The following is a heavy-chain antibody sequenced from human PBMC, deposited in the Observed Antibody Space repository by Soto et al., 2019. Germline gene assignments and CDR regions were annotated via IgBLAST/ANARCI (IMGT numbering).Heavy chain of an antibody. V-gene: IGHV1-8*01. CDR1: GYTFTSYD. J-gene: IGHJ4*02. D-gene: IGHD2-2*01. CDR3: ARGMSRDLIFKGDY. CDR2: MNPNSGNT. Sequence: ASVKVSCKASGYTFTSYDINWVRQATGQGLEWMGWMNPNSGNTGYAQKFQGRVTMTRDTSISTAYMELSRLRSDDTAVYYCARGMSRDLIFKGDYWGQGTLVTVTA.